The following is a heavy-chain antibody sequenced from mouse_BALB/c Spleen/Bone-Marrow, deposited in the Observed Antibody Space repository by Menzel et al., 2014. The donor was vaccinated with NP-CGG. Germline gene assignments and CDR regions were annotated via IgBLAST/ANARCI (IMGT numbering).Heavy chain of an antibody. J-gene: IGHJ3*01. CDR3: ARLGGYYAWFAY. D-gene: IGHD2-3*01. Sequence: EVQLQQSEPSLVKPSQTLSLTCSVTGDSITSGYWNWIRKFPGNKLEFMGYISYSDNTYFNPSLKSRISITRDTSKNQYYLQLNSVTTEDTATYYCARLGGYYAWFAYWGQGTLVTVSA. CDR1: GDSITSGY. V-gene: IGHV3-8*02. CDR2: ISYSDNT.